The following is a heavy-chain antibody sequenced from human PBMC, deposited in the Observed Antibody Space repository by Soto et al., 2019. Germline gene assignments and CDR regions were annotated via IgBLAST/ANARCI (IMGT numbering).Heavy chain of an antibody. CDR2: IYSRGNT. CDR1: AGSIGSGFYY. Sequence: QVQLQESGPGLVKPSQTLSLTCTVSAGSIGSGFYYWSWIRQHPGKGLEWIGYIYSRGNTYYNPSLQSRVTISLDTSDNQFPLTLSSLTAADTAVYYCAGGTYYFYMDVWGKGTTVTVSS. CDR3: AGGTYYFYMDV. J-gene: IGHJ6*03. V-gene: IGHV4-31*03.